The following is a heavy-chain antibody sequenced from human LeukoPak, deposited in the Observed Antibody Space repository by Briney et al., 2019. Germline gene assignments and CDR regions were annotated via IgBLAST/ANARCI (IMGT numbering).Heavy chain of an antibody. CDR1: GYSFTSYW. Sequence: GESLKISCKGSGYSFTSYWIGWVRQMPGKGLEWRGIIYPGDSDTRYSPSFQGQVTISADKSISTAYLQWSSLKASDTAMYYCARQGDCTHGVCDTSYFDYWGQGTLDTVSS. CDR2: IYPGDSDT. J-gene: IGHJ4*02. D-gene: IGHD2-8*01. CDR3: ARQGDCTHGVCDTSYFDY. V-gene: IGHV5-51*01.